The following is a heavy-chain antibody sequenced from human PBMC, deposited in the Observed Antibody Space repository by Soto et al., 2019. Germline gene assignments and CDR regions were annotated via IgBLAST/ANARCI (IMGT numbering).Heavy chain of an antibody. D-gene: IGHD3-10*01. J-gene: IGHJ4*02. CDR1: GGTFSSYA. CDR3: ATSITMVRGPLD. Sequence: QVQLVQSGAEVKKPGSSVKVSCKASGGTFSSYAISWVRQAPGQGLEWMGGIIPIFGTANYAQKFQGRVMITADKSTRTAYMELSSLRSEDTAVYYCATSITMVRGPLDWGQGTLVTVSS. V-gene: IGHV1-69*06. CDR2: IIPIFGTA.